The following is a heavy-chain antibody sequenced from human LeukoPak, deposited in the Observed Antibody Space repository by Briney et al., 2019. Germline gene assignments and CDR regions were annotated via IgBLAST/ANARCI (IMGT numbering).Heavy chain of an antibody. V-gene: IGHV3-66*02. J-gene: IGHJ3*02. CDR3: AREEVAATLAFDI. CDR1: GFTVNSTY. D-gene: IGHD2-15*01. CDR2: IYSVGST. Sequence: GGSLRLSCAASGFTVNSTYMTWVRQAPGEGLEWVSVIYSVGSTYYADSVKGRFTISRDNSKNTLYLQMNSLRPEDTAVYYCAREEVAATLAFDIWGQGTTVTVSS.